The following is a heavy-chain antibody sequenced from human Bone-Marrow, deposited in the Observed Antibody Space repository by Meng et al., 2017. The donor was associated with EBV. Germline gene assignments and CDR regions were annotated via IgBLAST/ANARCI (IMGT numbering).Heavy chain of an antibody. V-gene: IGHV4-34*01. CDR1: GGSFIDYY. J-gene: IGHJ4*02. CDR2: INHGGST. D-gene: IGHD4-11*01. Sequence: HRQQWGAGLLKRSETLSPPWPVYGGSFIDYYWSWIRQASGKGLEWIGEINHGGSTNYTPSLKSRVIISVDTSKNQFSLKLKSVTATDTAVYYCARGGGVGYGNYVNYWGQGTLVTVSS. CDR3: ARGGGVGYGNYVNY.